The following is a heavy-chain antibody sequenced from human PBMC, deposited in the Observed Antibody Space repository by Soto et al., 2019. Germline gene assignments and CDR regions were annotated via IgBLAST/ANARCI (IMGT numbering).Heavy chain of an antibody. CDR1: GFTFSSYW. CDR2: IIQEGSET. V-gene: IGHV3-7*01. D-gene: IGHD2-2*01. J-gene: IGHJ4*02. Sequence: GESLKISCAAPGFTFSSYWLNWVRQAPGEGLEWVANIIQEGSETSYVDSVKGRFTISRDNAKSSLYLQMNSLRAEDTAIYYCAIDCGSPSCFISLSDHWGPGTLVTVSS. CDR3: AIDCGSPSCFISLSDH.